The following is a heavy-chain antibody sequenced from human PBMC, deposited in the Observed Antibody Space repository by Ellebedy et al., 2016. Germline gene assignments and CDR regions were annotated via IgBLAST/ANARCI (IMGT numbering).Heavy chain of an antibody. Sequence: GGSLRLXXTASGFTFSSYVMSWVRQAPGKGLEWVTYISPSSITISYTDSVKGRFTISRDNAKNSLYLQLNSLRVEDTAVYFCARGTGHFDYWGQGTLVTVSS. CDR3: ARGTGHFDY. CDR2: ISPSSITI. D-gene: IGHD1-1*01. CDR1: GFTFSSYV. J-gene: IGHJ4*02. V-gene: IGHV3-48*04.